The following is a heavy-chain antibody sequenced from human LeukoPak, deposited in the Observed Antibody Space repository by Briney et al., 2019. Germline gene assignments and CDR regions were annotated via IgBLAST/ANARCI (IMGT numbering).Heavy chain of an antibody. CDR1: GFTFNSYS. J-gene: IGHJ4*02. V-gene: IGHV3-21*01. D-gene: IGHD2-8*01. CDR3: ARDPRIYCTNGICRDDYFDN. Sequence: GGSLRLSCAASGFTFNSYSMNWVRQAPGKGLEWVSSISSSSSYIYYAVSVKGRFTISRDNAKDTLFLQMNSLRAEDTAIYYCARDPRIYCTNGICRDDYFDNWGQGTLVTVSS. CDR2: ISSSSSYI.